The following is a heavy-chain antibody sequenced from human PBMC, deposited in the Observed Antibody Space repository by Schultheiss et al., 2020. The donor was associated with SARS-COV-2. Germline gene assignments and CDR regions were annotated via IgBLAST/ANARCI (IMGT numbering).Heavy chain of an antibody. J-gene: IGHJ4*02. CDR1: GGSFSGYY. CDR3: ARVPLAAAGNVGSGRYFDY. CDR2: INHSGST. Sequence: SQTLSLTCAVYGGSFSGYYWSWIRQPPGKGLEWIGEINHSGSTNYNPSLKSRVTISVYTSKNQFSLKLSSVTAADTAVYYCARVPLAAAGNVGSGRYFDYWGQGTLVTVSS. V-gene: IGHV4-34*01. D-gene: IGHD6-13*01.